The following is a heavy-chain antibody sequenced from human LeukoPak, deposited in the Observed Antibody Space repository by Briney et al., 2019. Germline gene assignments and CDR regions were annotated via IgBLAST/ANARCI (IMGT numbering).Heavy chain of an antibody. V-gene: IGHV4-4*02. J-gene: IGHJ1*01. Sequence: PSETLSLTCAVSGGSISSSNWWSWVRQPPGKGLEWIGEIYHSGSTNYNPSLKSRVTISVDKSKNQFSLKLSSVTAADTAVYYCASFGSRELGFQHWGQGTLVTVSS. CDR1: GGSISSSNW. D-gene: IGHD1-26*01. CDR3: ASFGSRELGFQH. CDR2: IYHSGST.